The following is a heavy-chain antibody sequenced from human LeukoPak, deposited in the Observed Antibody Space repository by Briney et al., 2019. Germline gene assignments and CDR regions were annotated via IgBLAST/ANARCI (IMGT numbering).Heavy chain of an antibody. D-gene: IGHD5-12*01. CDR2: ITSDGSST. J-gene: IGHJ4*02. CDR1: GFTFSDYW. CDR3: ATERAGTSGYIVFDY. Sequence: PRGTLRLSCAPSGFTFSDYWMHWVRQAPGKGLVRVSRITSDGSSTNYADSVKGRFTISRDNAKNMLYLQMNSLSAEDTALYYCATERAGTSGYIVFDYWGQGTLVTVSS. V-gene: IGHV3-74*01.